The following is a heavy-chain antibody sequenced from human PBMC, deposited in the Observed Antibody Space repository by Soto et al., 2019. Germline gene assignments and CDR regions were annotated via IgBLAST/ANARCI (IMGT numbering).Heavy chain of an antibody. CDR1: GFTFSSYW. J-gene: IGHJ4*02. V-gene: IGHV3-7*05. D-gene: IGHD1-1*01. CDR3: ARVAATGILGSFDY. CDR2: IKQDGSEK. Sequence: GGSLRLSCAASGFTFSSYWMTWVRQAPGKGLEWVANIKQDGSEKYYVDSVKGRFTISRDNAKNSLYLQMNSLRAEDTAVYYCARVAATGILGSFDYWGQGTLVTVSS.